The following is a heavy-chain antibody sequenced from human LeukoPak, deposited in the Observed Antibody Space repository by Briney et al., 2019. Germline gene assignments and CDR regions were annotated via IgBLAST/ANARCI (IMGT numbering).Heavy chain of an antibody. J-gene: IGHJ4*02. CDR2: ISGSGGST. CDR1: GFTFSSYA. Sequence: AGRSLRLSCAASGFTFSSYAMSWVRQAPGKGQEWVSAISGSGGSTYYADSVKGRFTISRDNSKNTLYLQMNSLRAEDTALYYCAKDLGLGSSWYLGDYWGQGALVTVSS. V-gene: IGHV3-23*01. CDR3: AKDLGLGSSWYLGDY. D-gene: IGHD6-13*01.